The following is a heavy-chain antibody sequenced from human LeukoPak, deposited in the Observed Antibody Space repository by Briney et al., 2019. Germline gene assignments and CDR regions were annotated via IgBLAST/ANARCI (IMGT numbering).Heavy chain of an antibody. J-gene: IGHJ4*02. V-gene: IGHV3-21*01. D-gene: IGHD2-2*02. CDR1: GFTFSSNS. Sequence: PAGTLRLSSAASGFTFSSNSMNWVRQAPGKGLEWVSSISSSSRYIYYAHSVKGRFTISRDNAKNSLYLQMNSLRAEDTAVYYCARELADYCSSTSCYKAGFDYWGQGTLVTVSS. CDR3: ARELADYCSSTSCYKAGFDY. CDR2: ISSSSRYI.